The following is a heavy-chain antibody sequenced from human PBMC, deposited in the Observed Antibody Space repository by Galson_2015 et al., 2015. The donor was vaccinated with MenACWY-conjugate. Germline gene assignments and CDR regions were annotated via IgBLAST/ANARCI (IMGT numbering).Heavy chain of an antibody. J-gene: IGHJ6*03. CDR3: ARSYVPGSDRKNYYMDV. CDR1: GFTFSSYW. D-gene: IGHD3-16*01. Sequence: ALRLSCAASGFTFSSYWMHWVRHAPGKGLVWVSRVNSDGSGTGYAASVKGRFTLSSDNAKNMLFLQMNSLKVEDTAVYYCARSYVPGSDRKNYYMDVWGRGTTVTVSS. V-gene: IGHV3-74*01. CDR2: VNSDGSGT.